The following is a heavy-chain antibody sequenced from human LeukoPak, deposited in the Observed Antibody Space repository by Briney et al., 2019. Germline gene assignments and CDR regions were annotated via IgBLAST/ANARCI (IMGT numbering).Heavy chain of an antibody. J-gene: IGHJ4*02. D-gene: IGHD2-21*01. Sequence: GGSLRLSCAASGFTFSSYSMNWVRQVPGKGLEWVGRIRRKTDGETTDHAAPVKGRFTISRDDSKNTLYLQMNSLKTEDTAVYYCVTDLVIKGYFDYWGQGALVTVSS. V-gene: IGHV3-15*01. CDR1: GFTFSSYS. CDR2: IRRKTDGETT. CDR3: VTDLVIKGYFDY.